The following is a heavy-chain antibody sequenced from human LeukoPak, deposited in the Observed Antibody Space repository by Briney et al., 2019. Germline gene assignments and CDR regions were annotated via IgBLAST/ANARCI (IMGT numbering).Heavy chain of an antibody. V-gene: IGHV3-7*01. Sequence: GGSLRLSCAASGFTFSSYWMSWVRQAPGKGLEWVANIKQDGSEKYYVDSVKGRFTISRDNAKNTLHLQMNSLRAEDTAVYYCARGGYYGSGRYYFDSWGQGTLVTVSS. D-gene: IGHD3-3*01. J-gene: IGHJ4*02. CDR3: ARGGYYGSGRYYFDS. CDR2: IKQDGSEK. CDR1: GFTFSSYW.